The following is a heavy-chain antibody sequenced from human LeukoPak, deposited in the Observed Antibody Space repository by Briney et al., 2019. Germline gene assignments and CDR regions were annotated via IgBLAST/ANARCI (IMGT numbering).Heavy chain of an antibody. CDR1: GFTFSTYS. CDR2: ISASSTYI. V-gene: IGHV3-21*01. Sequence: GGSLRLSCAASGFTFSTYSMNWVRQAPGKGLEWVSSISASSTYIYYADPVKGRFTISRDNAKNSLYLQMNNLRAEDTAVYYCARDASGLVRYWGQGTLVTVSS. D-gene: IGHD3/OR15-3a*01. CDR3: ARDASGLVRY. J-gene: IGHJ4*02.